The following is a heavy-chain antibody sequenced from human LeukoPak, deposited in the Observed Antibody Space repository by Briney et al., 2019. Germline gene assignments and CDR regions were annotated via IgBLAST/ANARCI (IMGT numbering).Heavy chain of an antibody. V-gene: IGHV4-34*01. CDR3: ARRAVAGSFDY. Sequence: SETLSLTCAVYGGPFSGYSWSWIRQPPGKGLEWIGEINHSGSTNYNPSLKSRVTISVDTSKNQFSLKLSSVTAADTAVYYCARRAVAGSFDYWGQGTLVTVSS. CDR1: GGPFSGYS. J-gene: IGHJ4*02. D-gene: IGHD6-19*01. CDR2: INHSGST.